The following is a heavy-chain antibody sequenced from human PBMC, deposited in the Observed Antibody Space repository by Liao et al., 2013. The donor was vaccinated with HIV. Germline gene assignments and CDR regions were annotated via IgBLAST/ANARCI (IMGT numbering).Heavy chain of an antibody. Sequence: QVQLQESGPGLVKPSQTLSLTCTVSGGSISSGSYYWSWIRQPAGKGLEWIGRIYTSGSTNYNPSLKSRVTISVDTSKNQFSLKLSSVTAADTAVYYCARRLGELGHDAFDIWGQGTMVTVSS. CDR1: GGSISSGSYY. CDR2: IYTSGST. V-gene: IGHV4-61*02. D-gene: IGHD7-27*01. J-gene: IGHJ3*02. CDR3: ARRLGELGHDAFDI.